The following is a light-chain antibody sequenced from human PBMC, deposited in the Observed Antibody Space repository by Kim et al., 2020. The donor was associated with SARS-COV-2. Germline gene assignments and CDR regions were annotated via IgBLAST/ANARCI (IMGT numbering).Light chain of an antibody. Sequence: GRRITISCFGSSSSIGSNYVNWNQQRPGTAPKLLIYRNNQRPSGVPDRFSGSKSGTSASLAISGLRSEDEADYYCAAWDDSLSGWVFGGGTQLTVL. CDR1: SSSIGSNY. J-gene: IGLJ3*02. CDR2: RNN. V-gene: IGLV1-47*01. CDR3: AAWDDSLSGWV.